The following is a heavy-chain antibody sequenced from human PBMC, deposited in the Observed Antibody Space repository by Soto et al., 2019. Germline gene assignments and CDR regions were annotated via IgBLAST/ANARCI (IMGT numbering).Heavy chain of an antibody. CDR2: ISWNSGSI. D-gene: IGHD2-21*02. CDR1: GFTFDDYA. CDR3: ATDIGGSGDSDDFDI. J-gene: IGHJ3*02. Sequence: GGSLRLSCAASGFTFDDYAMHWVRQAPGKGLEWVSGISWNSGSIGYADSVKGRFTISRDNAKNSLYLQMNSLRAEDTALYYCATDIGGSGDSDDFDIWGQGTMVTVSS. V-gene: IGHV3-9*01.